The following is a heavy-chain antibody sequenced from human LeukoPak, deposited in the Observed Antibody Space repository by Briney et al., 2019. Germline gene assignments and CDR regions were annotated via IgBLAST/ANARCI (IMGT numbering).Heavy chain of an antibody. CDR3: ARGYLIVATRGYYYSYMDV. CDR1: GFTFNTYS. CDR2: ISSSSATI. J-gene: IGHJ6*03. Sequence: PGGSLRLSCAASGFTFNTYSMNWVRQAPGKGLEWGSYISSSSATIYYADSVKGRFTISRDNAKNSLYLQMDSLRAEDTAVYYCARGYLIVATRGYYYSYMDVWGKGTTVTVSS. D-gene: IGHD5-12*01. V-gene: IGHV3-48*01.